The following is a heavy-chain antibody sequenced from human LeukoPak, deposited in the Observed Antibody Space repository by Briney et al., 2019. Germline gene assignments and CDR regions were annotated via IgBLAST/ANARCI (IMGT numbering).Heavy chain of an antibody. V-gene: IGHV4-59*01. Sequence: TSETLSLTCTVSGGSISSYYWSWIRQPPGKGLEWVGHIYYLGSTNYNPSLKSRVTISIDTSKNYFSPKLNSVIAADTAVYYCARDRPGSYWYFDLWGRGTLVTVSS. CDR2: IYYLGST. J-gene: IGHJ2*01. D-gene: IGHD3-10*01. CDR1: GGSISSYY. CDR3: ARDRPGSYWYFDL.